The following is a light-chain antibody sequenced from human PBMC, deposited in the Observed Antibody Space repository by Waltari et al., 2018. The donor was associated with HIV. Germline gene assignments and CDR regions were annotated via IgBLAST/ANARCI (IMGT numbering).Light chain of an antibody. V-gene: IGLV2-14*01. CDR1: RSDVVGYNY. J-gene: IGLJ2*01. CDR3: SSYTSSSTFYVV. Sequence: QSALTPPASVSGSPGQSITIPCTGTRSDVVGYNYVPWYQQHPGKAPKLMIYDVSNRPSGVSNRFSGSKSGNTASLTISGLQAEDEADYYCSSYTSSSTFYVVFGGGTKLTVL. CDR2: DVS.